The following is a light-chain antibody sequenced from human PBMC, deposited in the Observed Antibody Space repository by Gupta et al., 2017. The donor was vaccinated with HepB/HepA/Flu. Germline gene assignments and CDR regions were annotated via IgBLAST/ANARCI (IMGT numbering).Light chain of an antibody. CDR2: DSS. V-gene: IGKV3-11*01. J-gene: IGKJ4*01. CDR1: QSVSSY. Sequence: EIVLTQSPATLSLSPGERATLSCRASQSVSSYLAWYQQKPGQAPRLLIYDSSNRATGIPARFSGSGCGTDFTLTLSSLEPEDFAVYYCQQISTWPPFTFGGGTKVEIK. CDR3: QQISTWPPFT.